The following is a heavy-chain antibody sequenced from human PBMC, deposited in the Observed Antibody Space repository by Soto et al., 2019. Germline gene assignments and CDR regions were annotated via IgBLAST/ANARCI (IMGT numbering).Heavy chain of an antibody. CDR3: ARDQTGLVLRGYDAYYCGMDV. V-gene: IGHV1-2*02. Sequence: QVQLVQSGAEVKKPGASVKVSCKASGYTFTGYYMHWVRQAPGQGLEWMGWINPNSGGTNYAQKFQGRVTMTRDTSISTAYMELSRLRSDDTAVYYCARDQTGLVLRGYDAYYCGMDVWGQGTTVTVSS. D-gene: IGHD5-12*01. CDR2: INPNSGGT. CDR1: GYTFTGYY. J-gene: IGHJ6*02.